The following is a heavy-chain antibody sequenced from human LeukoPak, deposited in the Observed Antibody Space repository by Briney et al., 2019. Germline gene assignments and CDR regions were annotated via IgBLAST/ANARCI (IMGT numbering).Heavy chain of an antibody. CDR1: GFTFSSSW. CDR2: INHDGSTT. V-gene: IGHV3-74*01. J-gene: IGHJ6*02. CDR3: VRDRFYAMDV. Sequence: GGSLRLSCAASGFTFSSSWMHWVRQAPGKGLVWVSRINHDGSTTNYVDSVKGRFTISRDNAKNTLYLQVNSLRAEDTAVFYCVRDRFYAMDVWGQGTTVTVSS.